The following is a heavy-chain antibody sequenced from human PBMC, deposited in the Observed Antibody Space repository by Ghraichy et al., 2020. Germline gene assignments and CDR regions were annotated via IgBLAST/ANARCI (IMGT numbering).Heavy chain of an antibody. CDR3: ARAWTFAPFPLSPHFDY. D-gene: IGHD2/OR15-2a*01. Sequence: GSLRLSCAVYGGSFSGYYWSWIRQPPGKGLEWIGEINHSGSTNYNPSLKSRVTISVDTSKNQFSLKLSSVTAADTAVYYCARAWTFAPFPLSPHFDYWGQGTLVTVSS. J-gene: IGHJ4*02. CDR1: GGSFSGYY. CDR2: INHSGST. V-gene: IGHV4-34*01.